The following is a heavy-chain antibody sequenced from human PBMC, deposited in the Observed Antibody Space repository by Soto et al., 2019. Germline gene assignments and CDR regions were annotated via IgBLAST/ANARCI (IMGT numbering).Heavy chain of an antibody. Sequence: GGSLRLSCAASGFTFSSYAMHWVRQAPGKGLEWVAVISYDGSNKYYADSVMGRFTISRDNSKNTLYLQMNSLRAEDTAVYYCARDRRSDYYDFWSGYTGPCDYYYYYGMDVWGQGTTVTVSS. V-gene: IGHV3-30-3*01. CDR1: GFTFSSYA. J-gene: IGHJ6*02. CDR2: ISYDGSNK. CDR3: ARDRRSDYYDFWSGYTGPCDYYYYYGMDV. D-gene: IGHD3-3*01.